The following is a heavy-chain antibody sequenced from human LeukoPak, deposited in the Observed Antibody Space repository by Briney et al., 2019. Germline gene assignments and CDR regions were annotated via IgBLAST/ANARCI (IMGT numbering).Heavy chain of an antibody. CDR2: INPNSGGT. Sequence: ASVKVSCKASGYTFTGYYTHWVRQAPGQGLEWMGWINPNSGGTNYAQKFQGRVTMTRDTSISTAYMELSRLRSDDTAVYYCARDAYGSGSYTKRPYYYYYYMDVWGKGTTVTVSS. J-gene: IGHJ6*03. CDR1: GYTFTGYY. CDR3: ARDAYGSGSYTKRPYYYYYYMDV. D-gene: IGHD3-10*01. V-gene: IGHV1-2*02.